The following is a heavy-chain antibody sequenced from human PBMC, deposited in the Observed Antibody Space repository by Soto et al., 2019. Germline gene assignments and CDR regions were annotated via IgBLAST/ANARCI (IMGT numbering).Heavy chain of an antibody. CDR3: ARDLLGELSFVGLDY. J-gene: IGHJ4*02. Sequence: GASVKVSCKASGGTFSSYAISWVRQAPGQGLEWMGGIIPIFGTANYAQKFQGRVTITADESTSTAYMELSSLRSEDTAVYYCARDLLGELSFVGLDYWGQGTLVTVSS. D-gene: IGHD3-10*01. V-gene: IGHV1-69*13. CDR2: IIPIFGTA. CDR1: GGTFSSYA.